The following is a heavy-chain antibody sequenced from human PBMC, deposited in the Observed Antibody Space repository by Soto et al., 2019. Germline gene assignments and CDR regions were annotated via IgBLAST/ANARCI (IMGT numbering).Heavy chain of an antibody. Sequence: QVQLQESGPGLVKPSQTLSLTCTVSGGSISSGGYYWSWIRQHPGKGLEWIGYIYYSGSTYYNPSLKRRGTISVDTSKNQFSLKLSSVTAADTAVYYCAREKGDFWSGLVLGYFDLWGRGTLVTVSS. J-gene: IGHJ2*01. CDR2: IYYSGST. V-gene: IGHV4-31*03. CDR3: AREKGDFWSGLVLGYFDL. D-gene: IGHD3-3*01. CDR1: GGSISSGGYY.